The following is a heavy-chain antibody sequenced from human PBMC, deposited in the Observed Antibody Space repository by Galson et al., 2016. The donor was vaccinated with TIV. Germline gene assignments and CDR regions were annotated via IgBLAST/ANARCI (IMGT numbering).Heavy chain of an antibody. CDR3: ARTFNSYYIDY. V-gene: IGHV3-30*13. CDR1: GFTFGSYD. J-gene: IGHJ4*02. D-gene: IGHD5-24*01. CDR2: IAYDGSSR. Sequence: LRLSCAASGFTFGSYDMHWVRQAPGKGLEWVAFIAYDGSSRNYADSVKGRFTISRDNSKNRLNLHMNSLRPEDTAVYYCARTFNSYYIDYWGQGTLVPVSS.